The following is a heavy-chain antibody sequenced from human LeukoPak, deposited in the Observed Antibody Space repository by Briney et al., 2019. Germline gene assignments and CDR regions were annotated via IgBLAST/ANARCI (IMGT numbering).Heavy chain of an antibody. J-gene: IGHJ4*02. CDR1: GFTFSSYS. CDR2: ISSSSSTI. V-gene: IGHV3-48*01. D-gene: IGHD2-15*01. CDR3: ARGDCNGGSCYLSLTTIDY. Sequence: PGGSLRLSCAASGFTFSSYSMNWVCQAPGKGLEWVSYISSSSSTIYYADSVKGRFTISRDNAENSLFLQMSSLRAEDTAVYYCARGDCNGGSCYLSLTTIDYWGQGTLVTVSS.